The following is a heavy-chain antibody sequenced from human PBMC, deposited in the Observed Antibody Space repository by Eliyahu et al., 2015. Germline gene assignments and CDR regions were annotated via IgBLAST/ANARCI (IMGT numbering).Heavy chain of an antibody. CDR1: GFTFSSYS. CDR2: ISSSSSYI. CDR3: ARDLKRHGSGTPYYYYGMDV. D-gene: IGHD3-10*01. Sequence: EVQLVESGGGLVKPGGSLRLSCAASGFTFSSYSMNWVRQAPGKGLEWVSSISSSSSYIYYADSVKGRFTISRDNAKNSLYLQMNSLRAEDTAVYYCARDLKRHGSGTPYYYYGMDVWGQGTTVTVSS. V-gene: IGHV3-21*01. J-gene: IGHJ6*02.